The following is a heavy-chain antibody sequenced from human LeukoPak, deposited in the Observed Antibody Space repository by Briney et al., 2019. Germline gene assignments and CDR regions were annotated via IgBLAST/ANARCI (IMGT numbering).Heavy chain of an antibody. D-gene: IGHD6-19*01. CDR1: GGSISSYY. CDR3: ARVSSGWRYYFDY. V-gene: IGHV4-59*01. J-gene: IGHJ4*02. CDR2: IYYSGST. Sequence: KPSETLSLTCTVSGGSISSYYWSWIRQPPGKGLEWIGYIYYSGSTNYNPSLKSRVTISVDTSKNQFSLKLSSVTAADTAVYYCARVSSGWRYYFDYWGQGTLVTVSS.